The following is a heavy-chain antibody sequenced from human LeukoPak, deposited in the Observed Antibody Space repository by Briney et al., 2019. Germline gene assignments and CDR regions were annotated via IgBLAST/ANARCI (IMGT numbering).Heavy chain of an antibody. CDR3: ARREQWLVGDDY. CDR1: GYTFTSYY. Sequence: ASVKVSCKASGYTFTSYYIHWVRQAPGQGLEWMGIINPRGVSTNYAQKLQGRVTMTTDTSTSTAYMELRSLRSDDTAVYYCARREQWLVGDDYWGQGTLVTVSS. CDR2: INPRGVST. D-gene: IGHD6-19*01. V-gene: IGHV1-46*01. J-gene: IGHJ4*02.